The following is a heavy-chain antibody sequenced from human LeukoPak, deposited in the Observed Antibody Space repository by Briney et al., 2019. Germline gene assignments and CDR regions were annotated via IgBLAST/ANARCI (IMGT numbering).Heavy chain of an antibody. V-gene: IGHV4-59*08. D-gene: IGHD6-13*01. CDR2: IYYSGST. CDR3: ARQEAAAGLYYYYGMDV. Sequence: SETLSLTCTVSGGSISSYYWSWIRQPPGKGLEWIGYIYYSGSTNYNPSLKSRVTISVDTSKNQFSLKLSSVTAADTAVYYCARQEAAAGLYYYYGMDVWGQGTTVTVSS. CDR1: GGSISSYY. J-gene: IGHJ6*02.